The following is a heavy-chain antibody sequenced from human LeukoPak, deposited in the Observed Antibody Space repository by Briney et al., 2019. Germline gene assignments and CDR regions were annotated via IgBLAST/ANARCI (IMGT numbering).Heavy chain of an antibody. J-gene: IGHJ4*02. V-gene: IGHV3-23*01. CDR1: GLTFSSYA. D-gene: IGHD2-2*01. CDR2: ISGSGGST. Sequence: GGSLRLSCAASGLTFSSYAMSWVRQAPGKGLEWVSAISGSGGSTYYADSVKGRFTISRDNSKNTLYLQMNSLRAEDTAVYYCAKPTGDDIVVVPAATPFDYWGQGTLVTVSS. CDR3: AKPTGDDIVVVPAATPFDY.